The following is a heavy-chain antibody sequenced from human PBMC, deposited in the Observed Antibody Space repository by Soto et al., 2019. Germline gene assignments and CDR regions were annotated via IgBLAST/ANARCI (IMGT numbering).Heavy chain of an antibody. CDR3: AKADDTAMAPAPYYFDY. CDR2: ISGSGGST. Sequence: EVQLVESGGGLVQPGGSLRLSCAASGFTFSSYAMSWVRQAPGKGLEWVSAISGSGGSTYYADSVKGRFTISRDNSKNTLYLQMNSLRAEDTAVYYCAKADDTAMAPAPYYFDYWGQGTLVTVSS. V-gene: IGHV3-23*04. CDR1: GFTFSSYA. D-gene: IGHD5-18*01. J-gene: IGHJ4*02.